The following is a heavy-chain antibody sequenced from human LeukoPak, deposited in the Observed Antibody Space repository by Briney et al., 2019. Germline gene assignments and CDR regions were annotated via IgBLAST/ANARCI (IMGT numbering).Heavy chain of an antibody. Sequence: PSETLSLTCAVYGGSFSGYYWSWIRQPPGKGLEWIGEINHSGSTNYNPSLKSRVTISVDTSKNQFSLKLSSVTAADTAVYYCASGGYDFWSGYPLDYWGQGTLVTVSS. D-gene: IGHD3-3*01. CDR1: GGSFSGYY. CDR2: INHSGST. J-gene: IGHJ4*02. CDR3: ASGGYDFWSGYPLDY. V-gene: IGHV4-34*01.